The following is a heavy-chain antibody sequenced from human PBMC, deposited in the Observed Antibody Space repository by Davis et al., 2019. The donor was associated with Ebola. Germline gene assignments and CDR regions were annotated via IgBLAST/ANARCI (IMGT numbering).Heavy chain of an antibody. CDR3: ARQGTTSWDS. D-gene: IGHD2-2*01. CDR2: IFPDDSDA. Sequence: GESLKISCKGSGYSFTSYWINWVRQMPGKGLEWMGFIFPDDSDATYSPSFQGQVTFSVDKSIRTAYLHWNSLKASDTATYYCARQGTTSWDSWGQGTLVTVSS. V-gene: IGHV5-51*01. J-gene: IGHJ4*02. CDR1: GYSFTSYW.